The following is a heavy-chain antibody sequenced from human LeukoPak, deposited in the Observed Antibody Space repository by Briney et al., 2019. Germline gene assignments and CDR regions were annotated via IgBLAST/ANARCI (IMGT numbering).Heavy chain of an antibody. CDR1: GFTFSDYY. J-gene: IGHJ6*02. V-gene: IGHV3-11*01. Sequence: PGGSLRLPCAASGFTFSDYYMSWIRQAPGKGLEWVSYISSSGSTIYYADSVKGRFTISRDNAKNSLYLQMNSLRAEDTAVYYCARDRRGYDFWSGYSNGMDVWGQGTTVTVSS. CDR2: ISSSGSTI. D-gene: IGHD3-3*01. CDR3: ARDRRGYDFWSGYSNGMDV.